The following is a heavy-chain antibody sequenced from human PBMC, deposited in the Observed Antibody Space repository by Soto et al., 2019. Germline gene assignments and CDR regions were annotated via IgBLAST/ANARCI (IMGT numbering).Heavy chain of an antibody. J-gene: IGHJ3*01. D-gene: IGHD1-26*01. Sequence: GASVKVSCKASGGTFSSYAISWVRQAPGQGLEWMGGIIPIFGTANYAQKFQGRVTITADESTSTAYMELSSLRSEDTAVYYCARWDRNLGAFDLWGQGTMVTVSS. CDR1: GGTFSSYA. V-gene: IGHV1-69*13. CDR3: ARWDRNLGAFDL. CDR2: IIPIFGTA.